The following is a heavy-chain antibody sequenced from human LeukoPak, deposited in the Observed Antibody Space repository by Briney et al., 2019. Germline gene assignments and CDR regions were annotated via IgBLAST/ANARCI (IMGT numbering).Heavy chain of an antibody. CDR3: TRDHCSGDGCPSFDY. CDR2: IGAYNGDT. Sequence: ASVKVSCTPSGYTFTSLGISWVRQAPGQGLEWMAWIGAYNGDTNYAQKFQGRVTMTTDTSTNTAYMDLRSLRSDDTAVYYCTRDHCSGDGCPSFDYWGQGTLVTVSS. D-gene: IGHD2-15*01. V-gene: IGHV1-18*04. CDR1: GYTFTSLG. J-gene: IGHJ4*02.